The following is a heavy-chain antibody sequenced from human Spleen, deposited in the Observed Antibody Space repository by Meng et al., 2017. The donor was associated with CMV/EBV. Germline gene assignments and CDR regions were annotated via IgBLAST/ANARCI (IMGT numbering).Heavy chain of an antibody. J-gene: IGHJ4*02. CDR1: GYTFTGSY. CDR3: ARDAANGGSYPLVS. Sequence: SGYTFTGSYIHWVRQAPGQGLEWMGWINPNRGGTSFARRFQGRVTMTRDTSISIAYMELSRLKSDDTAVYFCARDAANGGSYPLVSWGQGTLVTVSS. D-gene: IGHD3-10*01. CDR2: INPNRGGT. V-gene: IGHV1-2*02.